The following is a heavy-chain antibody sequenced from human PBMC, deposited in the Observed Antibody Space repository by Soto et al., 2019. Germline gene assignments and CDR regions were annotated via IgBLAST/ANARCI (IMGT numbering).Heavy chain of an antibody. Sequence: DVQLEESGGGLVKPGGSLRLSCVASEFTFSVYSMNWVRQAPGKGLEWVSSISSGSSYIYYADSVKGRVTISRDNDKSSLFLHMNSLRVDDTAVYYCTRELVKIRGGYYHYYGMDVWGQGTKVTVSS. D-gene: IGHD6-13*01. CDR1: EFTFSVYS. J-gene: IGHJ6*02. V-gene: IGHV3-21*02. CDR2: ISSGSSYI. CDR3: TRELVKIRGGYYHYYGMDV.